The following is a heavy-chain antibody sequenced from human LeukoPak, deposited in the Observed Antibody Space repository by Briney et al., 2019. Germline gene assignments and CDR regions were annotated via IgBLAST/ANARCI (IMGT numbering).Heavy chain of an antibody. Sequence: PSDTLSLTCTVSGVSISSGSYYWSWIRQPAGKGLEWIGRIYTSGSTNYNPSLKSRVTISVDTSKNQFSLKLSSVTAADTAVYYCARMRARCSSTSCYRFDPWGQGTLVTVSS. V-gene: IGHV4-61*02. CDR1: GVSISSGSYY. CDR3: ARMRARCSSTSCYRFDP. CDR2: IYTSGST. J-gene: IGHJ5*02. D-gene: IGHD2-2*02.